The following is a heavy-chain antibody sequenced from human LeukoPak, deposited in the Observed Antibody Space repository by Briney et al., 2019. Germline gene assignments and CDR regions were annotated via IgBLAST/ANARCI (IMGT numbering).Heavy chain of an antibody. D-gene: IGHD5-12*01. CDR2: INPNSGGT. Sequence: ASVKVSCKASGYTFTGYYMHWVRQAPGQGLEWMGWINPNSGGTNYAQKFQGRVTMTRDTSISTAYMELSRLRSDDTAVYYCARARPPATINAFDIWGQGTMVTVSS. CDR3: ARARPPATINAFDI. CDR1: GYTFTGYY. V-gene: IGHV1-2*02. J-gene: IGHJ3*02.